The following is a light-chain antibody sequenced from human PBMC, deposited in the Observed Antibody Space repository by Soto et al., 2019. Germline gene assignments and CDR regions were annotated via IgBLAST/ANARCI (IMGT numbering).Light chain of an antibody. V-gene: IGKV2D-29*01. CDR3: MQSIQPIN. CDR2: EVS. Sequence: DLVITHTSLSLSLTRLHPDSNSCKPSQSLLHSDGKTYLYWYLQKPGQPPQLLIYEVSNRFSGVPDRFSGSGSGTDFTLKISRVEAEDVGVYYCMQSIQPINCGQGTRLEIK. J-gene: IGKJ5*01. CDR1: QSLLHSDGKTY.